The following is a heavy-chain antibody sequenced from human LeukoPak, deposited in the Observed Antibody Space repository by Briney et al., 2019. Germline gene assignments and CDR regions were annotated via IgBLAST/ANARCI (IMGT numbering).Heavy chain of an antibody. CDR1: GASVSSGDYY. V-gene: IGHV4-61*02. CDR2: IYTSGST. CDR3: ARLVNRSLFDY. D-gene: IGHD3-22*01. J-gene: IGHJ4*02. Sequence: SETLSLTCTVPGASVSSGDYYWSWIRQPAGKELEWIGRIYTSGSTSYYPSLKSRVTISVDTPKNQVSLKLTSVTAADTAVYYWARLVNRSLFDYGGQGTLVTVSS.